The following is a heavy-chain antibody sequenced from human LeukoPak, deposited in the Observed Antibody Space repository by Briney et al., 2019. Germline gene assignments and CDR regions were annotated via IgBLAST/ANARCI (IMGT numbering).Heavy chain of an antibody. D-gene: IGHD2-2*01. CDR2: IWYDGSNK. J-gene: IGHJ6*02. V-gene: IGHV3-33*01. CDR1: GFTFSSYG. Sequence: PGRSLRLSCAASGFTFSSYGMHWVRQAPGKGLEWVAVIWYDGSNKYYADSVKGRFTTSRDNSKNTLYLQMNSLRAEDTAVYYCARAGHCSSTSCRFSDMDVWGQGTTVTVSS. CDR3: ARAGHCSSTSCRFSDMDV.